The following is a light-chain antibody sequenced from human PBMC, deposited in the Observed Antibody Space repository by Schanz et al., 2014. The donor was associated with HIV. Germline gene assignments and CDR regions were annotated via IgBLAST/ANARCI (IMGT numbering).Light chain of an antibody. CDR3: QSSDSFNPKV. Sequence: NFMLIQPHSVSESPGKDIIISCTRSSGSIASNYVQWYQQRPGSAPTTVIYEDNQRPSGVPDRFSGSLDISSNSASLTISGLKTEDEADYYCQSSDSFNPKVFGGGTKVTVL. CDR2: EDN. J-gene: IGLJ3*02. V-gene: IGLV6-57*04. CDR1: SGSIASNY.